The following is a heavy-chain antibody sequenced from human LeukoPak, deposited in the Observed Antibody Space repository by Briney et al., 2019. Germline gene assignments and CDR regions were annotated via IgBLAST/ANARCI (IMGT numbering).Heavy chain of an antibody. D-gene: IGHD1-7*01. Sequence: GASVKVSCKASGYTFTSYDINWVRQATGQGLEWMGWMNPNSGNTGYAQKFQGRVTMTRNTSISTANMELSSLRSEATAVDRCSRGRGVLELRRYWFDAWGQGTPVTVSS. CDR2: MNPNSGNT. J-gene: IGHJ5*01. V-gene: IGHV1-8*01. CDR1: GYTFTSYD. CDR3: SRGRGVLELRRYWFDA.